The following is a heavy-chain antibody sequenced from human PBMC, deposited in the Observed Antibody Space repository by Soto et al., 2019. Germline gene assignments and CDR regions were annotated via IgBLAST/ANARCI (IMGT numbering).Heavy chain of an antibody. CDR3: AKSGASGSGWYGDHFDY. Sequence: EVQLLESGGGLVQPGGSLRLSCAASGFTFSSYAMSWVRQAPGKGLEWVSAISGSGGSTYYADSVKGRFTISRNNSKNPLYLQMNGLRAEDTAVYYCAKSGASGSGWYGDHFDYWGQGTLVTVSS. D-gene: IGHD6-19*01. CDR1: GFTFSSYA. V-gene: IGHV3-23*01. J-gene: IGHJ4*02. CDR2: ISGSGGST.